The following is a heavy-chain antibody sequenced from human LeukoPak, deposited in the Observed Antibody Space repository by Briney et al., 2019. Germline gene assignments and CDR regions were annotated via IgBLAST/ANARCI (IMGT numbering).Heavy chain of an antibody. CDR2: ISAYNGNT. Sequence: ASVKVSCKASGYTFTSYGISWVRQAPGQGLEWMGWISAYNGNTNYAQKLQGRVTMTTDTSTSTAYMELRSLRSDDTAAYYCARCYYDFWSGYYKYFDYWGQGTLVTVSS. D-gene: IGHD3-3*01. CDR3: ARCYYDFWSGYYKYFDY. CDR1: GYTFTSYG. J-gene: IGHJ4*02. V-gene: IGHV1-18*01.